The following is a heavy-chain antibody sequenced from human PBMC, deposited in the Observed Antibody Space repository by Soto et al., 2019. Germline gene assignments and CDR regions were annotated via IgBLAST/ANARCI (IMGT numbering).Heavy chain of an antibody. D-gene: IGHD1-26*01. J-gene: IGHJ6*02. CDR1: GYSFTSYG. V-gene: IGHV1-18*01. CDR3: ARLPIISWELPRDYYYGMDV. Sequence: ASVKVSCKTSGYSFTSYGISWVRQAPGQGLEWMGWISPYNGNTYYAQRFQGRVTLTTDTSTSTVYMELRSLRSDDTAVYYCARLPIISWELPRDYYYGMDVWGQGTTVTVSS. CDR2: ISPYNGNT.